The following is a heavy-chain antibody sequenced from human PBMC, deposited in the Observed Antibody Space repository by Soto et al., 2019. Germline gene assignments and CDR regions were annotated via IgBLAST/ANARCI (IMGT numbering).Heavy chain of an antibody. D-gene: IGHD2-2*01. CDR1: GDSVSGYY. Sequence: SETLSLTCTVSGDSVSGYYWYWIRQPAGKGLEWIGRMYTSGITNYSPSLKSRVTMSVDTSKNQFSLKLTSVTAADTAVYYCARDDKGVSAAMLHWGQGTLVTVS. V-gene: IGHV4-4*07. CDR2: MYTSGIT. J-gene: IGHJ4*02. CDR3: ARDDKGVSAAMLH.